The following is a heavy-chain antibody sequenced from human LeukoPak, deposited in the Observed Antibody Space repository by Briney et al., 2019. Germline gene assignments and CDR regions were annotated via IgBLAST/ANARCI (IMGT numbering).Heavy chain of an antibody. Sequence: GGSLRLSCAASGFNFRGYAMHWVRQAPGRGLEWVAFLRYDVSDQKYADSVKGRFTISRDNSKNTLYLQMDSLRLEDAAVYYCAKEAYANGVVDYWGQGTLVTVSS. J-gene: IGHJ4*02. D-gene: IGHD2-2*01. CDR3: AKEAYANGVVDY. V-gene: IGHV3-30*02. CDR2: LRYDVSDQ. CDR1: GFNFRGYA.